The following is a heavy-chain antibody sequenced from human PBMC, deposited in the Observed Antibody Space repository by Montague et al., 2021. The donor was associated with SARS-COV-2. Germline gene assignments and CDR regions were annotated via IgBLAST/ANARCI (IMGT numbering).Heavy chain of an antibody. CDR2: IYYSGST. J-gene: IGHJ3*02. D-gene: IGHD6-19*01. Sequence: SKTLSLTCTVSGGSISSYYWSWIRQPPGKGLEWIGYIYYSGSTNYNPSLKSRVTISVDTSKNQFSLKLSSVTAADTAVYYCAGGSGWMGNAFDIWGQGTMVTVSS. CDR1: GGSISSYY. CDR3: AGGSGWMGNAFDI. V-gene: IGHV4-59*01.